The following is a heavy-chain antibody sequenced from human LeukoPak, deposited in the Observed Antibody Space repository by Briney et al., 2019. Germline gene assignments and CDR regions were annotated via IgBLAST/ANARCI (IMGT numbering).Heavy chain of an antibody. D-gene: IGHD2-21*02. Sequence: SETLSLTCTVSSGSITSSSFFWGWVRQPPGKGLEWIGNINYSGNTYYNPSVKRRITMSVDTSKSQFSLKLISVTAADTALYFCARSVVTTIPRAHRFDYWGQGILVTVSS. CDR2: INYSGNT. V-gene: IGHV4-39*07. J-gene: IGHJ4*02. CDR1: SGSITSSSFF. CDR3: ARSVVTTIPRAHRFDY.